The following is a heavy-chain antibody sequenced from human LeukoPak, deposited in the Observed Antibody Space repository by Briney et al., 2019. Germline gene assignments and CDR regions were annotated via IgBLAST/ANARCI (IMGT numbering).Heavy chain of an antibody. J-gene: IGHJ4*02. CDR3: ATDSYVSGSYYRLFY. CDR1: GFTFNTYN. V-gene: IGHV3-74*01. Sequence: TGGSLRLSCAGSGFTFNTYNMNWVRQAPGKGLVWVSGINSDGGTTTYADSVKGRFTISRDNAKNTLYLQMNNLRAEDTAIYYCATDSYVSGSYYRLFYWGQGTLVTVSS. D-gene: IGHD3-10*01. CDR2: INSDGGTT.